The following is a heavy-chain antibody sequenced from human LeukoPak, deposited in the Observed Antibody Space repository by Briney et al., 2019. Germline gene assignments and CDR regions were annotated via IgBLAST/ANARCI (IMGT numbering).Heavy chain of an antibody. J-gene: IGHJ1*01. Sequence: GASVKVSCKASGGTFRSYAISWVRQAPGQGLEWMGGITPIFGTANYAQKFQGRVTITAVESMSTAYMELSNLRSEDTAVYYCARGWLAETTVVTPYNYWGQGTLVTVSS. D-gene: IGHD4-23*01. CDR3: ARGWLAETTVVTPYNY. CDR2: ITPIFGTA. V-gene: IGHV1-69*13. CDR1: GGTFRSYA.